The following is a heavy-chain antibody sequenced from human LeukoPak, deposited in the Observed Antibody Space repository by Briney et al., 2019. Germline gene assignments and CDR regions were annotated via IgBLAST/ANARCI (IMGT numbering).Heavy chain of an antibody. CDR2: INPNSGGT. D-gene: IGHD2-15*01. V-gene: IGHV1-2*02. Sequence: ASVKVSCKASGYTFTGYYMHWVRQAPGQGLEWMGWINPNSGGTNYAQKFKGRVTMTRDTSISTAYMELSRLRSDDTAVYYCARAPYCSGGSCLYYYGMDVWGQGTTVTVSS. J-gene: IGHJ6*02. CDR1: GYTFTGYY. CDR3: ARAPYCSGGSCLYYYGMDV.